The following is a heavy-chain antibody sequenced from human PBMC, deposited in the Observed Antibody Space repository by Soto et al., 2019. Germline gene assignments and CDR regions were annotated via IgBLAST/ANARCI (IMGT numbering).Heavy chain of an antibody. V-gene: IGHV3-33*01. Sequence: QVQLVESGGGVVQPGRSLRLSCAASGLTFSSYGMHWVRQAPGKGLEWVAVIWYDGSFEYYADSVKGRFTISRDNSKNTLYLQMNSLRAEGTAVYYCARAFWSGYSPIDYWGQGALVTVSS. CDR2: IWYDGSFE. J-gene: IGHJ4*02. CDR1: GLTFSSYG. D-gene: IGHD3-3*01. CDR3: ARAFWSGYSPIDY.